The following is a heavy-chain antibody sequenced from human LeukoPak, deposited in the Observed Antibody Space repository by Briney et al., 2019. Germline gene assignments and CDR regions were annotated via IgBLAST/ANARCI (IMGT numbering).Heavy chain of an antibody. J-gene: IGHJ5*02. V-gene: IGHV4-34*01. CDR3: ARAAWNGGGGFDP. CDR1: NGSFSGYY. D-gene: IGHD3-16*01. Sequence: SETLSLTCAIYNGSFSGYYWSWIRQSPEKGLEWIGEVNHGGDTNYNPSLRSRVTISLDTSKNHFSLKLRSVTAADTAIYNCARAAWNGGGGFDPWGQGTLVTVSS. CDR2: VNHGGDT.